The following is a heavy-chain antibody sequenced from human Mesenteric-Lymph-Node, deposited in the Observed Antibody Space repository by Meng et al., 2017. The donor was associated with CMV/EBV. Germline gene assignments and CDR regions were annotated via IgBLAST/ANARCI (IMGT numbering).Heavy chain of an antibody. CDR2: IRYDGSNK. J-gene: IGHJ4*02. D-gene: IGHD3-22*01. CDR1: GFTFTNYG. CDR3: AKDSASPYYYDSSGYSIDY. V-gene: IGHV3-30*02. Sequence: GESLKISCAASGFTFTNYGLHWVRQAPGKGLEWVAFIRYDGSNKYYADSVKGRFTISRDNSKNTLYLQMNSLRAEDTAVYYCAKDSASPYYYDSSGYSIDYWGQGTLVTVSS.